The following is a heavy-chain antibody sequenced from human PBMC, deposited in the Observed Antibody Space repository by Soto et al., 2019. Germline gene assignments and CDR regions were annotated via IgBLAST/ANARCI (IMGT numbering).Heavy chain of an antibody. CDR1: GFTFGNAW. D-gene: IGHD2-2*01. V-gene: IGHV3-15*01. CDR2: IKSKTDGGTT. Sequence: PGGSLRLSCAASGFTFGNAWMSWVRQAPGKGLEWVGRIKSKTDGGTTDYAAPVKGRFTISRDDSKNTLYLQMNSLKNEDTAVYYCTTDIGLPGAFDIWGQGTMVTRLL. CDR3: TTDIGLPGAFDI. J-gene: IGHJ3*02.